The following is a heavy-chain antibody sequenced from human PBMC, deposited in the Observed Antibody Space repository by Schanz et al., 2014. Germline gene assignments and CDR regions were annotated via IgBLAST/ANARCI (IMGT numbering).Heavy chain of an antibody. CDR1: GFTFGNFF. D-gene: IGHD5-12*01. V-gene: IGHV3-7*03. J-gene: IGHJ3*01. CDR2: IKQDGIEK. CDR3: ARDGGRDGYNLAFDV. Sequence: EVQLVESGGGLVQPGGSLRLSCAASGFTFGNFFMSWVRQAPGKGLEWVANIKQDGIEKYYVDSVKGRFTISRDNAKNSLYLQMNSLRAEDTAVYFCARDGGRDGYNLAFDVWGQGTLVTVSS.